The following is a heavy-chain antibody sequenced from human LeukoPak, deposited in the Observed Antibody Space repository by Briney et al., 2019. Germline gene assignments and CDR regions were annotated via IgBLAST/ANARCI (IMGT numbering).Heavy chain of an antibody. D-gene: IGHD3-22*01. CDR2: IKQDGSEK. J-gene: IGHJ4*02. CDR1: GFTFSSYW. CDR3: AKHYDSSGYYPQPYFDY. Sequence: PGGSMRLSCTASGFTFSSYWMSWVRQAPGKGLEWVANIKQDGSEKYYVDSVKGRFTISRDNAKNSLYLQMNSLRAEDTAVYYCAKHYDSSGYYPQPYFDYWGQGTLGTVSS. V-gene: IGHV3-7*05.